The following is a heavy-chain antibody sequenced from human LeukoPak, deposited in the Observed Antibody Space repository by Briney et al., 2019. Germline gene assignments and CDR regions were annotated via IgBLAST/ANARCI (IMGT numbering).Heavy chain of an antibody. Sequence: GGALRLSCAASGFTFSSYAMSWVRQAPGKGLEWVANIKQDGSEKYYVDSVKGRFTISRDNAKNSLYLQMNSLRAEDTAVYYCARESRDCSSTSCPTYYYYGMDVWGQGTTVTVSS. CDR1: GFTFSSYA. J-gene: IGHJ6*02. D-gene: IGHD2-2*01. CDR3: ARESRDCSSTSCPTYYYYGMDV. CDR2: IKQDGSEK. V-gene: IGHV3-7*01.